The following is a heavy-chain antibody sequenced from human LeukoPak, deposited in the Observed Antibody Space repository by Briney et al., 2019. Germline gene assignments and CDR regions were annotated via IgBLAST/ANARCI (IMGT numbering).Heavy chain of an antibody. Sequence: PSETLSLTCAVYGGSLSGFYWSWIRQPPGKGLEWIGEINHSGSTNYNPSLKSRVTMSMDTSKKQLSLRVTSVTAADTAVYYCARASSYDSVTRYDPAWFGPWGQGTLVNVSS. CDR1: GGSLSGFY. V-gene: IGHV4-34*01. CDR3: ARASSYDSVTRYDPAWFGP. J-gene: IGHJ5*02. CDR2: INHSGST. D-gene: IGHD3-22*01.